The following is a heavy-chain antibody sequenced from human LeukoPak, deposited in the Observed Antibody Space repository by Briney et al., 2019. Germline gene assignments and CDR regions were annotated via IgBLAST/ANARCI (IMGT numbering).Heavy chain of an antibody. CDR3: AGGARGYNWYFDL. D-gene: IGHD3-16*01. CDR1: GFTFSSYW. Sequence: PGGSLRLSCAASGFTFSSYWMSWVRQAPGKGLEWVANLKQDGSEKYYVDSMKGRFTISRDNAKHSLYLQINSLRAEDTAVYYCAGGARGYNWYFDLWGRGTLVTVSS. J-gene: IGHJ2*01. V-gene: IGHV3-7*01. CDR2: LKQDGSEK.